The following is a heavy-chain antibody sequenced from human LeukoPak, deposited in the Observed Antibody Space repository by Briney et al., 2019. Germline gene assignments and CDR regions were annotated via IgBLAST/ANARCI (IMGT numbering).Heavy chain of an antibody. CDR3: ARAMTNYYGSGIFYMDV. V-gene: IGHV4-59*01. CDR2: IYYSGST. Sequence: KASETLSLTCTVSGGSISSYYWSWIRQPPGKGLEWIGYIYYSGSTNYNPSLKSRVTISVDTSKNQFSLKLSSVTAADTAVYYCARAMTNYYGSGIFYMDVWGKGTTVTISS. D-gene: IGHD3-10*01. CDR1: GGSISSYY. J-gene: IGHJ6*03.